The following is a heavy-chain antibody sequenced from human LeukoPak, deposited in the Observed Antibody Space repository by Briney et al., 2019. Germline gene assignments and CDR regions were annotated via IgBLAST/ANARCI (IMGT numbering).Heavy chain of an antibody. CDR2: ISGSGGST. CDR3: AGSPTVDAAFDI. D-gene: IGHD4-23*01. Sequence: PGGSLRLSCAASGFTFSSYAMSWVRQAPGKGLEWVSSISGSGGSTYYADPVRGRFTVSRDNSRNTLALQMNSLRAEDTAVYYCAGSPTVDAAFDIWGQGTMVTVSS. CDR1: GFTFSSYA. J-gene: IGHJ3*02. V-gene: IGHV3-23*01.